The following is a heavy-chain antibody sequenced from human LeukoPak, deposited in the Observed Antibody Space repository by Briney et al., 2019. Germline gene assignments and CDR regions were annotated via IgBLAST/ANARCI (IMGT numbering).Heavy chain of an antibody. CDR2: ISGSGGST. J-gene: IGHJ4*02. D-gene: IGHD2-15*01. CDR3: AKDITGGVVVAACLDY. Sequence: GGSLRLSCAASGFTFSSYAMSWVRQAPGKGLEWVSAISGSGGSTYYADSVKGRFTISRDNSKNTLYLQMNSLRAEDTAVYYCAKDITGGVVVAACLDYWGQGTLVTVSS. V-gene: IGHV3-23*01. CDR1: GFTFSSYA.